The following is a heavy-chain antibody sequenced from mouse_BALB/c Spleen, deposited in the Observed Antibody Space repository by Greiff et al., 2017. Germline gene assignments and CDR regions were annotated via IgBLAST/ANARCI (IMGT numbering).Heavy chain of an antibody. CDR2: ISYSGST. D-gene: IGHD4-1*01. Sequence: VQLQQSGPGLVKPSQSLSLTCTVTGYSITSDYAWCWIRQFPGNKLELMGYISYSGSTSYNPSLKSRISITRDTSKNQFFLQLNSVTTEDTATYYCASNWVYYAMDYWGQGTSVTVSS. J-gene: IGHJ4*01. V-gene: IGHV3-2*02. CDR3: ASNWVYYAMDY. CDR1: GYSITSDYA.